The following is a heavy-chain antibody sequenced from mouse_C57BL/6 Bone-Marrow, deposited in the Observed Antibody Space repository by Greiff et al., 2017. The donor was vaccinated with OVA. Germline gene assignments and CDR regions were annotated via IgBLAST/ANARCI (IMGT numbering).Heavy chain of an antibody. CDR3: ERIQIDDYGSSYPSFDY. J-gene: IGHJ2*01. V-gene: IGHV1-55*01. CDR1: GYTFTSYW. D-gene: IGHD1-1*01. Sequence: QVQLQQPGAELVKPGASVKMSCKASGYTFTSYWITWVKQRPGQGLEWIGDIYPGSGSTNYNEKFKSKATLTVDTSSSTAYMQLSSLTSEDSAVYYCERIQIDDYGSSYPSFDYWGQGTTLTVSS. CDR2: IYPGSGST.